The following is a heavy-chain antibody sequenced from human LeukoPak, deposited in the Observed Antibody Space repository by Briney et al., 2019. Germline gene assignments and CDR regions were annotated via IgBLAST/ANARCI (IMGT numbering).Heavy chain of an antibody. Sequence: GGSLRLSCAASGFKFSDYYMSWIRQAPGKGLEWVSYISNSGRIKYYADSMKGRFTIARDNAKNSLYLQMNSLRAEDTAVYYCARPDCSSTSCYEFDCWGQGTLVAVSS. D-gene: IGHD2-2*01. CDR3: ARPDCSSTSCYEFDC. CDR2: ISNSGRIK. J-gene: IGHJ4*02. V-gene: IGHV3-11*04. CDR1: GFKFSDYY.